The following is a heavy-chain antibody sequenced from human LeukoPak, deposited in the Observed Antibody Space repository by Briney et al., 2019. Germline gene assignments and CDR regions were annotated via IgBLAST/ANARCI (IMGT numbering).Heavy chain of an antibody. CDR1: GLTFSGSG. CDR3: AGDYNFLTGLNY. V-gene: IGHV3-73*01. D-gene: IGHD3-9*01. CDR2: IGGQGDSDAT. J-gene: IGHJ4*02. Sequence: SGGSLRLSCAASGLTFSGSGIHWVRQASGKGLEWLGRIGGQGDSDATRYAASLKGKFTISRVDSRNTAYLQMNSLKTEDTAVYYCAGDYNFLTGLNYWGQGTLVTVSS.